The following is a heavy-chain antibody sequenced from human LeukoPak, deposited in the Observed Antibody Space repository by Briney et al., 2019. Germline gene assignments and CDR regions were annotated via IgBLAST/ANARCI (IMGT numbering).Heavy chain of an antibody. CDR3: ARTTGSSFYYYGMDV. D-gene: IGHD4-17*01. Sequence: PGGSLRLSCAASGFTFSSYAMSWVHQAPGKGLEWVSAISGSGGSTYYADSVKGRFTISRDNSKNTLYLQMNSLRAEDAAVYYCARTTGSSFYYYGMDVWGQGTTVTVSS. J-gene: IGHJ6*02. V-gene: IGHV3-23*01. CDR1: GFTFSSYA. CDR2: ISGSGGST.